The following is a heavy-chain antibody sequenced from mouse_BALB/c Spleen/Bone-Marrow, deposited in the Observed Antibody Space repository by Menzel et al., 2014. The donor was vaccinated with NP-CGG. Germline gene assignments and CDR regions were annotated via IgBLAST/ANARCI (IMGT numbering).Heavy chain of an antibody. CDR1: GFNIRDTY. J-gene: IGHJ3*01. CDR2: IDPAKDNT. Sequence: EVQLQQSGAELVKPGASVKLSCTSSGFNIRDTYIHWVKQRPEQGLEWIGKIDPAKDNTEYDPKFQGKATITADTPSNTAYLQPSSLTSEDTAVYYCARGVRQLGLPFWGQGTLVTVST. V-gene: IGHV14-3*02. CDR3: ARGVRQLGLPF. D-gene: IGHD3-2*01.